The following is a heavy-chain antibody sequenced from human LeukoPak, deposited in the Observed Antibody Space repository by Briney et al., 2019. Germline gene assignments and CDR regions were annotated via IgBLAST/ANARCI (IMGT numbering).Heavy chain of an antibody. Sequence: ASVKVSCKASGYTFSKYGMNWVRQAPGQGLEWMGWINPNSGGTNYAQKFQGRVTMTRDTSISTAYMELSRLRSDDAAVYYCARGPTLQSGPYGAFDIWGQGTMVTVSS. CDR2: INPNSGGT. CDR1: GYTFSKYG. V-gene: IGHV1-2*02. D-gene: IGHD4-17*01. CDR3: ARGPTLQSGPYGAFDI. J-gene: IGHJ3*02.